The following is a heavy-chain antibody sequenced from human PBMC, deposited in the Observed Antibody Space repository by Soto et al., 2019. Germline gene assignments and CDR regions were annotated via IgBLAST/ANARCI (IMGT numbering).Heavy chain of an antibody. V-gene: IGHV2-5*02. D-gene: IGHD1-20*01. J-gene: IGHJ4*02. Sequence: QITLKESGPTLVKPTQTLTLTCTFSGFSLGTSGVGVGWIRQPPGKALESLALIYWDNDRRYNPSLKSRLAITKDTSKNQGVLTMTNVDPVDTATYYCAHRRGGYNWDDGDFDYWGPGTLVTFSS. CDR2: IYWDNDR. CDR3: AHRRGGYNWDDGDFDY. CDR1: GFSLGTSGVG.